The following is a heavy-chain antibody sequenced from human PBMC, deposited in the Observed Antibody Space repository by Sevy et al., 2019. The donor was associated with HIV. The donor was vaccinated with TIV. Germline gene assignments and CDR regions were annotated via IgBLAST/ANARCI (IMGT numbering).Heavy chain of an antibody. Sequence: PSVKVSCKSVGYTFTDYYLHWVRQAPGQGLEWMAWINPNNGASRSAEKFQGRITLTRDMSISTAYMELSRLRSDDTAIYFCTRDDIYTHPWEFDWWGHGARVTVSS. CDR3: TRDDIYTHPWEFDW. V-gene: IGHV1-2*02. CDR1: GYTFTDYY. CDR2: INPNNGAS. J-gene: IGHJ4*01. D-gene: IGHD1-26*01.